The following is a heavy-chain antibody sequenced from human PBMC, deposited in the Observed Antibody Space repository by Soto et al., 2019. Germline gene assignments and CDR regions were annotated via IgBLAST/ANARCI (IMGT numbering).Heavy chain of an antibody. V-gene: IGHV4-59*01. CDR2: IYYSGST. CDR1: GGSISSYY. J-gene: IGHJ6*02. D-gene: IGHD1-26*01. Sequence: SETLSLTCTVSGGSISSYYWSWIRQPPGKGLEWIGYIYYSGSTNYNPSLKSRVTISVYTSKNQFSLKLSSVTAADTAVYYCARDSSVGATPTPGLYGMDVWGQGTTVTVSS. CDR3: ARDSSVGATPTPGLYGMDV.